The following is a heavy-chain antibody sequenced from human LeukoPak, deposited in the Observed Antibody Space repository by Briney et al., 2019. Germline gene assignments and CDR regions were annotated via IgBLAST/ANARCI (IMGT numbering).Heavy chain of an antibody. CDR3: AKDAPVNIVVVPAANS. V-gene: IGHV3-23*01. D-gene: IGHD2-2*01. CDR1: GFTFNCA. CDR2: ISGSGGST. Sequence: GGSLRLSCAASGFTFNCAMSWVRQAPGKGLEWVSAISGSGGSTYYADSVKGRFTISRDNSKNTLYLQMNSLRAEDTAVYYCAKDAPVNIVVVPAANSWGQGTLVTVSS. J-gene: IGHJ4*02.